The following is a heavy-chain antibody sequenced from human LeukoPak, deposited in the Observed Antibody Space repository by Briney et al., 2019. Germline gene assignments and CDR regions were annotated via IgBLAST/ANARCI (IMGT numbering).Heavy chain of an antibody. D-gene: IGHD2-2*01. Sequence: PGGSLRLSCAASGFTFSSYAMSWVRQAPGKGLEWVSAISGSGGSTYYADSAKGRFTISRDNSKNTLYLQMNSLRAEDTAVYYCAKSGCSSTSCSLDYWGQGTLVTVSS. V-gene: IGHV3-23*01. CDR2: ISGSGGST. J-gene: IGHJ4*02. CDR3: AKSGCSSTSCSLDY. CDR1: GFTFSSYA.